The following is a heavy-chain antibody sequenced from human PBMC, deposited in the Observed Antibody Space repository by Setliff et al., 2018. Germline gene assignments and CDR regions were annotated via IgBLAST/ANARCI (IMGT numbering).Heavy chain of an antibody. V-gene: IGHV1-69*13. CDR1: GGTFSNSA. D-gene: IGHD6-19*01. Sequence: SVKVSCKAFGGTFSNSAVNWVRQAPGQGLEWMGGIIPIRGAADYEQKFQGKVIITADGSTSTAYMELTRLRYDDAAVYYCARGPSGWSSATSRYYFYMDVWGKGTTVTVSS. J-gene: IGHJ6*03. CDR2: IIPIRGAA. CDR3: ARGPSGWSSATSRYYFYMDV.